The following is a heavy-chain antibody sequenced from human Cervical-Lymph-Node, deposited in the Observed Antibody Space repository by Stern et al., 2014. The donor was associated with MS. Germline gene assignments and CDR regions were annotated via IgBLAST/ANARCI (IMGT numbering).Heavy chain of an antibody. CDR2: ISSSNSYI. Sequence: EVQLVESGGGLVKPGGSLRLSCAASGFTFSSYSMNWVRQAPGKGLEWVSSISSSNSYIYYADSVKGRFTISRDNAKNSLYLQMNSLRAEDTAVYYCARDRGYYDSSGYDYDAFDIWGQGTMVTVSS. D-gene: IGHD3-22*01. V-gene: IGHV3-21*01. CDR1: GFTFSSYS. CDR3: ARDRGYYDSSGYDYDAFDI. J-gene: IGHJ3*02.